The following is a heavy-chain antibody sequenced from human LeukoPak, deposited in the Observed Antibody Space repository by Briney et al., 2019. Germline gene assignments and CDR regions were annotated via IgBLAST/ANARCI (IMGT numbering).Heavy chain of an antibody. V-gene: IGHV5-51*01. J-gene: IGHJ4*02. CDR3: ARPFQPGD. Sequence: GESLKISCRGSGYTFSNYWIGWVRQMPGKGLEWVGIISVGDSDTRYSPSFQGQVTISDDKSISTAYLQWSSLKASDTAMYYCARPFQPGDWGQGTLVTVSA. D-gene: IGHD3-10*01. CDR2: ISVGDSDT. CDR1: GYTFSNYW.